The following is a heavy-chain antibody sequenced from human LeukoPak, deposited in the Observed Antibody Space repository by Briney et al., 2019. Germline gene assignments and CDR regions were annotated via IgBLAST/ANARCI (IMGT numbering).Heavy chain of an antibody. Sequence: GGSLKLSCAASGFTFSRYAMSWVRQAPGKGLEWVSAISGSGGSTYYADSVKGRFTMSRDNSKNTLYLQMNSLRAEDTAVYYCARRRFGELSAFDYWGQGTLVTVSS. CDR2: ISGSGGST. V-gene: IGHV3-23*01. CDR3: ARRRFGELSAFDY. D-gene: IGHD3-10*01. CDR1: GFTFSRYA. J-gene: IGHJ4*02.